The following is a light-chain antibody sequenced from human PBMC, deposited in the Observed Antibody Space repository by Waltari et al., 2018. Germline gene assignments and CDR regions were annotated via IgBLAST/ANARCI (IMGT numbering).Light chain of an antibody. V-gene: IGLV4-69*01. J-gene: IGLJ3*02. CDR2: VNSDGSH. Sequence: QLVLTQSPSASASLGASVKLTCTLSSGHSTNVIAWLQKRPARGPRYLLKVNSDGSHNKGDEIPDRCSGSSSGAEHYLTISSLQSEDEADYYCQTGGHGTWVFGGGTKLTVL. CDR3: QTGGHGTWV. CDR1: SGHSTNV.